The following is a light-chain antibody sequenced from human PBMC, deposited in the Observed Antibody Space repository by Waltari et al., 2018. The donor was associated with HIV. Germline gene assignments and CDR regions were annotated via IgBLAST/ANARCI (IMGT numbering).Light chain of an antibody. CDR1: QNIDNY. J-gene: IGKJ3*01. CDR2: DAS. V-gene: IGKV1-39*01. CDR3: QQSQDIPLP. Sequence: DIQMTQSPSSLSASVGDRVTITCRASQNIDNYLNWYQQKPGRSPKLLVFDASNLQIGVPSRFSGGGSGSDFTLTINNLQPEEFATYFCQQSQDIPLPFGPGTKVEVK.